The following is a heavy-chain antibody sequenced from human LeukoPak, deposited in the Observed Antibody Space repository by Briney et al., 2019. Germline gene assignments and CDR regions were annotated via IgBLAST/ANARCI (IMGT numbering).Heavy chain of an antibody. CDR1: GFTFSSYG. V-gene: IGHV3-30*02. CDR2: IRYDGSNK. J-gene: IGHJ6*03. D-gene: IGHD4-17*01. CDR3: AKDRSNGDYYYYMDV. Sequence: GGSLRLSCAASGFTFSSYGMHWVRQAPGKGLEWVAFIRYDGSNKYYADSVKGRFTISRDNSKNTLYLQMNSLRAEDTAVYYCAKDRSNGDYYYYMDVWGKGTTVTISS.